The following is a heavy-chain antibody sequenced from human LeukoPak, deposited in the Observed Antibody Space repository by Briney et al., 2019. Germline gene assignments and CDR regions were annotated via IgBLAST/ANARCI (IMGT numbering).Heavy chain of an antibody. V-gene: IGHV1-18*04. J-gene: IGHJ6*03. CDR1: GYTFDRYG. CDR2: ISTYNGNT. CDR3: ARDSGPALRLGELSLEYYYYYYMDV. D-gene: IGHD3-16*02. Sequence: ASVKVSCKGSGYTFDRYGVSWVRQAPGQGLEWMGWISTYNGNTIYAQKFQGRVTMTTDTSTNTAYMDLRSLRSDDTTVYYCARDSGPALRLGELSLEYYYYYYMDVWGKGTTVTVSS.